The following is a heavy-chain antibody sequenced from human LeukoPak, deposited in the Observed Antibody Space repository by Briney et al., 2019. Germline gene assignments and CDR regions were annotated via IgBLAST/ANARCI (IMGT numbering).Heavy chain of an antibody. CDR1: GFTFNSYN. CDR3: ARWDCSSKNCGGAFDI. J-gene: IGHJ3*02. Sequence: PGGSLRLSCGASGFTFNSYNMNWVRQAPGKGLEWVSYISSSSSIIYYTDSVKGRFTISRDNAKNSLYLQMNSLRAEDTAMYFCARWDCSSKNCGGAFDIWGQGTMVTVSS. D-gene: IGHD2-2*01. CDR2: ISSSSSII. V-gene: IGHV3-48*01.